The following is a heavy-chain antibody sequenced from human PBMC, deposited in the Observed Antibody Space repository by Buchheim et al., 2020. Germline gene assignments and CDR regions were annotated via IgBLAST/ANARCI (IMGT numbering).Heavy chain of an antibody. CDR2: ISGSGTLT. CDR1: GFSFSNFA. D-gene: IGHD4-23*01. CDR3: AKAPEGFYGGTQNYFDT. J-gene: IGHJ4*02. Sequence: EVQLLESGGAVVQAGGSLRLARAASGFSFSNFAMSWVRQAPGQGLEWVAGISGSGTLTFYADSVKGRFTISRDNSKNTPSLQMNSLRAEDTAVYYCAKAPEGFYGGTQNYFDTWGQG. V-gene: IGHV3-23*01.